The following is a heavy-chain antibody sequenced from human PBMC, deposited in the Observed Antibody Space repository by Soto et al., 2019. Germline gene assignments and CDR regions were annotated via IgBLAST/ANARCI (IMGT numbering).Heavy chain of an antibody. V-gene: IGHV1-18*01. CDR2: ISTYNGNP. J-gene: IGHJ4*02. CDR1: GYIFTSQG. CDR3: ARGRTRALDY. Sequence: ASVKVSCKASGYIFTSQGISWVRQAPGQGLEWMGWISTYNGNPNYAQKLQGRVTMTTNTSTTTAFLELRSLASDDTAVYYCARGRTRALDYWGQGTPVTVSS. D-gene: IGHD1-7*01.